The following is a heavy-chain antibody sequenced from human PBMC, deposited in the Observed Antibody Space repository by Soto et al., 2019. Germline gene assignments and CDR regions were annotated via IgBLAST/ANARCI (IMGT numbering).Heavy chain of an antibody. J-gene: IGHJ4*02. CDR2: INHSGST. CDR1: GGSFSGYY. V-gene: IGHV4-34*01. Sequence: KTSETLSLTCAVYGGSFSGYYWSWIRQPPGKGLEWIGEINHSGSTNYNPSLKSRVTISVDTSKNQFSLKLSSVTAADTAVYYCARGGYYYGSGSYGYWGQGTLVTVSS. D-gene: IGHD3-10*01. CDR3: ARGGYYYGSGSYGY.